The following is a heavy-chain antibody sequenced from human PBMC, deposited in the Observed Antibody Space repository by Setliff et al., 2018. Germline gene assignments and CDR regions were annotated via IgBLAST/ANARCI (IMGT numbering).Heavy chain of an antibody. CDR2: IIPIFGTA. J-gene: IGHJ3*02. D-gene: IGHD3-22*01. Sequence: GASVKVSCKASGGTFSSYAISWVRQAPGQGLEWMGGIIPIFGTANYAQKFQGRVTITTDESTSIAYMELSSLRSEDTAVYYCARATYYYDSSGYFLDAFDIWGQGTMVTVSS. CDR3: ARATYYYDSSGYFLDAFDI. V-gene: IGHV1-69*05. CDR1: GGTFSSYA.